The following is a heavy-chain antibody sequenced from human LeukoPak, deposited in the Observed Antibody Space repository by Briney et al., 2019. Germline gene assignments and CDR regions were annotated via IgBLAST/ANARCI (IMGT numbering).Heavy chain of an antibody. V-gene: IGHV3-15*01. CDR3: TTASAVAY. CDR1: GFTFSHAW. J-gene: IGHJ4*02. CDR2: VKSKTDGGTT. Sequence: GGSLRLSCATSGFTFSHAWMSWVRQAPGKGLEWVGRVKSKTDGGTTDYAAPVKGRFSISRDDAKNMLFLQMNSLKTEDTAVYYCTTASAVAYWGQGTLVTVSS.